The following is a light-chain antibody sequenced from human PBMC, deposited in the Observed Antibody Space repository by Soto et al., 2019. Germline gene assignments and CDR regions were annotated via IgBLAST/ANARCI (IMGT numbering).Light chain of an antibody. J-gene: IGLJ2*01. CDR2: DVS. Sequence: QSVLTQTASVSGSPGQSITISCTGTSSDVGGYNYVSWYQQHPGKAPKLIIYDVSNRPSGISNRFSGSKSGNTASLTISGLQAEDEADYYCSSYISSSIPVVFGGGTKVTVL. CDR1: SSDVGGYNY. CDR3: SSYISSSIPVV. V-gene: IGLV2-14*01.